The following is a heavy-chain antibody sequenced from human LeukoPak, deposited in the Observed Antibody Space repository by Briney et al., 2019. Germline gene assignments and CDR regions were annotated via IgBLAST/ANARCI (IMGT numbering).Heavy chain of an antibody. J-gene: IGHJ4*02. Sequence: SVKVSCKASGGTFSSYAISWVRQAPGQGLEWMGGIIPIFGTANYAQKFQGRVTITADESTSTAYMELSSLGSEDTAVYYCARGNHYYYDSKGYFDYWGQGTLVTVSS. CDR2: IIPIFGTA. CDR1: GGTFSSYA. CDR3: ARGNHYYYDSKGYFDY. D-gene: IGHD3-22*01. V-gene: IGHV1-69*13.